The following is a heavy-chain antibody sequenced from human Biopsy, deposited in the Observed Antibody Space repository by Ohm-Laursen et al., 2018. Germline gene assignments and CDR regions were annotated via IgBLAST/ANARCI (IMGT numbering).Heavy chain of an antibody. D-gene: IGHD1-26*01. J-gene: IGHJ4*02. CDR2: IIPMFGTA. CDR3: ARGPHSGSHSCFDY. CDR1: GGIFINYA. V-gene: IGHV1-69*13. Sequence: SVKVSCKASGGIFINYAISWVRQAPGQGLEWMGGIIPMFGTANHAQMFQGRATISANESTSTTYMELSSLTTEDTAIYYCARGPHSGSHSCFDYWGRGTLVTVSS.